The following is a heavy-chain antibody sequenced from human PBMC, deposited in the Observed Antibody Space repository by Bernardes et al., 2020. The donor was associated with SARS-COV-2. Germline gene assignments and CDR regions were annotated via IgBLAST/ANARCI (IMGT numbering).Heavy chain of an antibody. J-gene: IGHJ4*02. Sequence: GGSLRLSRATSGFTFANYAMTWVRQAPGKGLEWVGVIRSKPYGGTTEYAASVKGRFIISRDDSKSFVYLQMNSLKIEDTAVYFCAGSFYAFYPDYWGQGTPVTVSS. CDR1: GFTFANYA. D-gene: IGHD1-26*01. CDR3: AGSFYAFYPDY. CDR2: IRSKPYGGTT. V-gene: IGHV3-49*04.